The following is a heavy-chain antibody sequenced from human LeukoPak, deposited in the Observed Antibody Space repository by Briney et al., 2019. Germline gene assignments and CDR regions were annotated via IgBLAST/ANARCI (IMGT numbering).Heavy chain of an antibody. Sequence: ASVNVSFKASVYTFTNYAINWVRQAPGRGREWVGWISAYNGHTNYAQNLQGRVTMTTVTSTSTAYMELRSLRSDDTAVYYCARGMGSSSSDYWGQGSLVTVSS. CDR1: VYTFTNYA. D-gene: IGHD6-6*01. CDR2: ISAYNGHT. J-gene: IGHJ4*02. V-gene: IGHV1-18*01. CDR3: ARGMGSSSSDY.